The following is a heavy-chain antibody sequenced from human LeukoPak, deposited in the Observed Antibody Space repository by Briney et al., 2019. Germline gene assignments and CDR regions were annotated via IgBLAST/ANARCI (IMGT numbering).Heavy chain of an antibody. J-gene: IGHJ4*02. CDR2: MNPNSGNT. Sequence: ASVKVSCRASGHTFTSYDINWVRQAPGQGLEWMGWMNPNSGNTGYAQKFQGRVTMTRNTSISTAYMELSSLRSGDTAVYYCARMALSSLDYWGQGTLVTVSS. D-gene: IGHD6-19*01. CDR1: GHTFTSYD. CDR3: ARMALSSLDY. V-gene: IGHV1-8*01.